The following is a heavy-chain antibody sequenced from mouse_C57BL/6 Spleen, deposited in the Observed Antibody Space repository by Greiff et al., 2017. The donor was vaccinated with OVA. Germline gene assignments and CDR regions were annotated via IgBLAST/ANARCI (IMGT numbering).Heavy chain of an antibody. CDR3: TDDGYYVGYAMDY. D-gene: IGHD2-3*01. Sequence: DVHLVESGGGLVQPGGSMKLSCVASGFTFSNYWMNWVRQSPEKGLEWVAQIRLKSDNYATHYAESVKERFTISRDDSKSSVYLQMNNLRAEDTGIYYCTDDGYYVGYAMDYWGQGTSVTVSS. J-gene: IGHJ4*01. CDR1: GFTFSNYW. CDR2: IRLKSDNYAT. V-gene: IGHV6-3*01.